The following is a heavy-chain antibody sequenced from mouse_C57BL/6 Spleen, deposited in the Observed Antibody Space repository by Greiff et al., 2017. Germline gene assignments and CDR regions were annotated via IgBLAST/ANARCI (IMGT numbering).Heavy chain of an antibody. D-gene: IGHD1-1*01. J-gene: IGHJ3*01. V-gene: IGHV1-72*01. Sequence: QVQLQQPGAELVKPGASVKLSCKASGYTFTSYWMHWVKQRPGRGLEWIGRIDPNSGGTKYNEKFKSKAALTVDKPSSTAYMQLSSLTSEDSAVHYCAREIAIYYGSSRWFAYWGQGTLVTVSA. CDR2: IDPNSGGT. CDR3: AREIAIYYGSSRWFAY. CDR1: GYTFTSYW.